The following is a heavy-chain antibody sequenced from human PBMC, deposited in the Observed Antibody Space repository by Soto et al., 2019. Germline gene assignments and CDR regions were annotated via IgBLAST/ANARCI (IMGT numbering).Heavy chain of an antibody. J-gene: IGHJ4*02. CDR2: IYYDGSNK. CDR3: ARDPPTYGDFLFDY. D-gene: IGHD4-17*01. CDR1: GFTFSSYG. Sequence: QVQLVESGGGVVQPGRSLRLSCAASGFTFSSYGMHWVRQAPGKGLEWVAMIYYDGSNKYYADSVKGRFTISRDNSKNTLFLQMDSLTAEDTAVYYCARDPPTYGDFLFDYWGQRTLVTVSS. V-gene: IGHV3-33*01.